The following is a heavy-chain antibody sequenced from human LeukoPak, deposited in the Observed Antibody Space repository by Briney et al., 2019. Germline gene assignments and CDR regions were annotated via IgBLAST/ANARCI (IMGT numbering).Heavy chain of an antibody. CDR2: INHSVST. V-gene: IGHV4-34*01. Sequence: SETLSLTCALYRGSFSGYYWSWIRQPPGKGLEWIGEINHSVSTNYNPSLTSRVTISVDTSKNQFSLKLSSVTAADTAVYYCARARGKLSLWGQGTLVTVSS. D-gene: IGHD6-6*01. CDR1: RGSFSGYY. CDR3: ARARGKLSL. J-gene: IGHJ4*02.